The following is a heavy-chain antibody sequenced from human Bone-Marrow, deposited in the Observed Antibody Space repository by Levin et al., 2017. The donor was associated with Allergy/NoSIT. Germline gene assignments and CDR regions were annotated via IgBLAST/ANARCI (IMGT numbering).Heavy chain of an antibody. V-gene: IGHV1-2*02. CDR1: GYTFTGYY. Sequence: ASVKVSCKASGYTFTGYYMHWVRQAPGQGLEWMGWINPNSGGTNYAQKFQGRVTMTRDTSISTAYMELSRLRSDDTAVYYCARVLPNWGLYYFDYWGQGTLVTVSS. CDR2: INPNSGGT. CDR3: ARVLPNWGLYYFDY. D-gene: IGHD7-27*01. J-gene: IGHJ4*02.